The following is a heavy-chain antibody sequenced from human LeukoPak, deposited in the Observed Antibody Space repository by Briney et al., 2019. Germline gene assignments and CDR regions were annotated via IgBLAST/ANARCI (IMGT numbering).Heavy chain of an antibody. D-gene: IGHD5-12*01. CDR1: GYTFTSYG. CDR3: ARILGYSGYDLILRFDP. Sequence: ASVKVSCKASGYTFTSYGISWVRQAPGQGLEWMGWISAYNGNTNYAQKLQGRVTMTTDTSTSTAYMELRSLRSDDTAVYYCARILGYSGYDLILRFDPWGQGTLVTVSS. J-gene: IGHJ5*02. CDR2: ISAYNGNT. V-gene: IGHV1-18*01.